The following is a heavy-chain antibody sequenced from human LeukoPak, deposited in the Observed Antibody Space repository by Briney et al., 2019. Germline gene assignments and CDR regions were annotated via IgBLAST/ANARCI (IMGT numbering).Heavy chain of an antibody. D-gene: IGHD4-17*01. CDR1: GFTFGDDG. CDR2: IRKKGYGETT. Sequence: GASLRLSCTASGFTFGDDGWSWFRQAPGKGLEWICFIRKKGYGETTEYAASVIAIFTISRDDAKSIAYLQMNTLETEDTALYYCARGLHDYGDANYYFDQWGQGTLVTVSS. CDR3: ARGLHDYGDANYYFDQ. J-gene: IGHJ4*02. V-gene: IGHV3-49*03.